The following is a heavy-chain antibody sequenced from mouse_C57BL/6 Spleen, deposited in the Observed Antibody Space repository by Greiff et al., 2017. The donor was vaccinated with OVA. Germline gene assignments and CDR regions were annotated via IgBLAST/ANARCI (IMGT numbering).Heavy chain of an antibody. Sequence: QVQLQQSGAELVKPGASVKISCKASGYAFRSYWMNWVKQRPGKGLEWIGQIYPGDGATNYNGKLKGKVTLTAATSSSTAYLHLSSLTSEDSAVDFCTREGSYEGFAYWGQGTLVTVSA. V-gene: IGHV1-80*01. J-gene: IGHJ3*01. CDR3: TREGSYEGFAY. CDR1: GYAFRSYW. CDR2: IYPGDGAT. D-gene: IGHD2-3*01.